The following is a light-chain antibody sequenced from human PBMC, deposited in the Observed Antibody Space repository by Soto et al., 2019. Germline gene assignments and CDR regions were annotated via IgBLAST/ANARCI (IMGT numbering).Light chain of an antibody. J-gene: IGKJ2*01. CDR1: QSVSSSY. V-gene: IGKV3-20*01. Sequence: EIVLTQSPGTLSLSPGERATLSCRASQSVSSSYLAWYQQKPGQAPRLRIYGASSRATGIPDRFSGSGSGTDFTLTISRLEPEDFAVYYCQQYGSSPMYTVGQGIKLEIK. CDR3: QQYGSSPMYT. CDR2: GAS.